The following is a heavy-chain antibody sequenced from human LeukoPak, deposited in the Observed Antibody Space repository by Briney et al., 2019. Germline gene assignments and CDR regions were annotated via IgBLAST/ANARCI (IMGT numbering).Heavy chain of an antibody. CDR3: AKDPADDYGDYADY. CDR2: ISGSGGST. V-gene: IGHV3-23*01. D-gene: IGHD4-17*01. J-gene: IGHJ4*02. CDR1: GFTFSSYA. Sequence: GGSLRLSCAASGFTFSSYAMSWARQAPGKGLEWVSAISGSGGSTYYADSVKGRFTISRDNSKNTLYLQMNSLRAEDTAVYYCAKDPADDYGDYADYWGQGTLVTVSS.